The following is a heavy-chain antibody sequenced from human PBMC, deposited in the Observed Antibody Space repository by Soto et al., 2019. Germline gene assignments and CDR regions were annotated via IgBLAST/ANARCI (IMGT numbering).Heavy chain of an antibody. Sequence: VQLVESGGGLVQPGGSLRLSCAASGFTFSSYSMNWVRQAPGKGLEWVSSISGSGNYTHYADFLRGRFTISRDNAKTSLYLQMNSLRAEDTAVYYCAREGINNYNEYYFDSWGQGTVVTVSS. V-gene: IGHV3-21*01. CDR1: GFTFSSYS. D-gene: IGHD4-4*01. CDR3: AREGINNYNEYYFDS. CDR2: ISGSGNYT. J-gene: IGHJ4*02.